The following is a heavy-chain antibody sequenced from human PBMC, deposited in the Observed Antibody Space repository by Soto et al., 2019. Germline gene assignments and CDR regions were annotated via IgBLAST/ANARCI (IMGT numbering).Heavy chain of an antibody. CDR2: IYYSGST. D-gene: IGHD3-22*01. Sequence: QVQLQESGPGLVKPSQTLSLTCTVSGGSISSGDYYWSWIRQPPGKGLEWIGYIYYSGSTYYNPSLKSRFTISVDTSKNQFSLKLSSVTAADTAVYYCARRGGYDSSGYYFRYFDLWGRGTLVTVSS. V-gene: IGHV4-30-4*01. J-gene: IGHJ2*01. CDR3: ARRGGYDSSGYYFRYFDL. CDR1: GGSISSGDYY.